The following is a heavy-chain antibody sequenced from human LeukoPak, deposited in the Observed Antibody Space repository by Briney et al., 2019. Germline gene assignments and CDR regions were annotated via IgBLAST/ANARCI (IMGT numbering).Heavy chain of an antibody. CDR1: GFTFSNFW. CDR3: ARERPGSASAFDS. V-gene: IGHV3-7*01. J-gene: IGHJ4*02. Sequence: GGSLRLSCAASGFTFSNFWMSWVRQAPGKGLEWVANINQGGSERYYVDSVKGRVTISRENAKNSLHLQMNSLRAEDTAVYYCARERPGSASAFDSWGQGTLVTVSS. CDR2: INQGGSER. D-gene: IGHD6-25*01.